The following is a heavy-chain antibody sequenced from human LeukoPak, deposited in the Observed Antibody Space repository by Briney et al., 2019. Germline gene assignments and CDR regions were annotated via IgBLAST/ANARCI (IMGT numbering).Heavy chain of an antibody. CDR3: ARVYSSGWSY. CDR1: GFISSAYE. V-gene: IGHV3-48*03. J-gene: IGHJ4*02. D-gene: IGHD6-19*01. CDR2: ISSSGSTI. Sequence: GGSLRLSCAASGFISSAYEMNWVRPAQGKGLEWVSYISSSGSTIYYADSVKGRFTISRDNAKKSLYLQMNSLRAEDTAVYYCARVYSSGWSYWGQGTLVTVSS.